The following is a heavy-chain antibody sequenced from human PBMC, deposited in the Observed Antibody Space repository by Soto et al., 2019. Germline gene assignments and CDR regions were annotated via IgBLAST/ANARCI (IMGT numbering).Heavy chain of an antibody. D-gene: IGHD2-2*01. Sequence: PGGSLSLSCAASGFTFSNYGMNWVRPAPGKGLEWVSSISSSSSNIYYGDSVKGRFTISRDNAKSSLYLQMNSLRAEDSAMYYCARELDGTSQIDNWGQGTLVTVSS. CDR3: ARELDGTSQIDN. J-gene: IGHJ4*02. V-gene: IGHV3-21*01. CDR2: ISSSSSNI. CDR1: GFTFSNYG.